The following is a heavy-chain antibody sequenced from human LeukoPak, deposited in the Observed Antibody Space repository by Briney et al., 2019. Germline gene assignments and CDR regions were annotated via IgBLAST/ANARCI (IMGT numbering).Heavy chain of an antibody. Sequence: SETLSLTCAVYGGSFSGYYWSWIRQPPGKGLEWIGEINHSGSTNYNPSLKSRVTISVDTSKNQFSLKLSSVTAADTAVYYCATTHSSSWYVFWGQGTLVTVSS. CDR1: GGSFSGYY. CDR3: ATTHSSSWYVF. J-gene: IGHJ4*02. V-gene: IGHV4-34*01. D-gene: IGHD6-13*01. CDR2: INHSGST.